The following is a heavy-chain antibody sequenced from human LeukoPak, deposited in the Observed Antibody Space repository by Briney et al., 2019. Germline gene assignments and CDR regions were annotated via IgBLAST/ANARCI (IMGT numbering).Heavy chain of an antibody. CDR3: ARGALVSGDFGVVIIHYYYYMDV. Sequence: GESLKISCKGSGYSFTSYWIGWVRQMPGKGLEWMGIIYPGDSDTRYSPSFQGQVTISADKSISTAYLQWSSLKASDTAMYYCARGALVSGDFGVVIIHYYYYMDVWGKGTTVTVSS. D-gene: IGHD3-3*01. CDR1: GYSFTSYW. CDR2: IYPGDSDT. V-gene: IGHV5-51*01. J-gene: IGHJ6*03.